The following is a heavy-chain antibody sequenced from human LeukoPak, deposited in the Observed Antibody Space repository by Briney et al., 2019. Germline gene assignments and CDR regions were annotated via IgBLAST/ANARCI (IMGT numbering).Heavy chain of an antibody. D-gene: IGHD6-19*01. CDR2: IYYSGNT. J-gene: IGHJ6*03. V-gene: IGHV4-61*10. Sequence: SETLSLTCTVSGGSISSGSYYWSWIRQPAGKGLEWIGYIYYSGNTNYHPSLKSRVTISVDTSKNQFSLRLSSVTAADTAVYYCAREGGSGWPYYYYYYMDVWGKGTTVTVSS. CDR3: AREGGSGWPYYYYYYMDV. CDR1: GGSISSGSYY.